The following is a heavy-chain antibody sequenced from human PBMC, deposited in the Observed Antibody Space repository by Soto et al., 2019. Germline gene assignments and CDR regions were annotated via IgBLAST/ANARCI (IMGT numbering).Heavy chain of an antibody. CDR1: GGTFSSYA. J-gene: IGHJ4*02. CDR2: IIPIFGTA. D-gene: IGHD3-22*01. Sequence: VASVKVSCKASGGTFSSYAISWVRQAPGQGLEWMGGIIPIFGTANYAQKFQGRVTITADKSTSTAYMELSSLRSEDTAVYYCARVGLYYYDSSGYDYWGQGTLVTVSS. CDR3: ARVGLYYYDSSGYDY. V-gene: IGHV1-69*06.